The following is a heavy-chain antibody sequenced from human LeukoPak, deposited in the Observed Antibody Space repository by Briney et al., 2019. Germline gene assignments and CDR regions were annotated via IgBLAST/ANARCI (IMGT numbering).Heavy chain of an antibody. CDR3: ARANRNYYGSGSYYGASYDAFDI. CDR1: GYTFTSNY. D-gene: IGHD3-10*01. CDR2: ISPSGGST. V-gene: IGHV1-46*01. Sequence: GASVKVSCKAFGYTFTSNYMHWVRQAPGQGPEWMGVISPSGGSTTYAQKFQGRVTLTRDMSTSTDYLELSSLRSEDTAVYYCARANRNYYGSGSYYGASYDAFDIWGQGTMVTVSS. J-gene: IGHJ3*02.